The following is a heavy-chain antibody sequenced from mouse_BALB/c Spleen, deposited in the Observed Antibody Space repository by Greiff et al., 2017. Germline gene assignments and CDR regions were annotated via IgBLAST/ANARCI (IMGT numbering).Heavy chain of an antibody. CDR2: IDPANGNT. J-gene: IGHJ2*01. V-gene: IGHV14-3*02. CDR3: ARREGGWDPSFDY. D-gene: IGHD4-1*01. CDR1: GFNIKDTY. Sequence: EVQLQESGAELVKPGASVKLSCTASGFNIKDTYMHWVKQRPEQGLEWIGRIDPANGNTKYDPKFQGKATITADTSSNTAYLQLSSLTSEDTAVYYCARREGGWDPSFDYWGQGTTLTVSS.